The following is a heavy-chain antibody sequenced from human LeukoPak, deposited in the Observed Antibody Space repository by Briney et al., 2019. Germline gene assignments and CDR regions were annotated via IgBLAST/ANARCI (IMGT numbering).Heavy chain of an antibody. CDR1: GGSISSSSYY. Sequence: SSETLSLTCTVSGGSISSSSYYWGWIRQPPGKGLEWTGNIYYSGSTYYNPSLKSRVTISVDTSKNQFSLKLSSVTAADTAVYYCASPIMITFGGVIAHDYWGQGTLVTVSS. V-gene: IGHV4-39*07. CDR3: ASPIMITFGGVIAHDY. CDR2: IYYSGST. J-gene: IGHJ4*02. D-gene: IGHD3-16*02.